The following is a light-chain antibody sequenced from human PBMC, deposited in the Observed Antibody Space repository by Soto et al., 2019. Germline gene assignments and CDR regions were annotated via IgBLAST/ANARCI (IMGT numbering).Light chain of an antibody. CDR1: QGIITY. J-gene: IGKJ4*01. CDR2: AAS. Sequence: EIQLTQSPSFLSASVGDRVTITCRASQGIITYLAWYQQKPGKAPKLLIYAASTLQSGVPSRFSGSGSGTEFTLTISSLQPEDFATYYCQQLNSYLPLTFGGGSKVEIK. CDR3: QQLNSYLPLT. V-gene: IGKV1-9*01.